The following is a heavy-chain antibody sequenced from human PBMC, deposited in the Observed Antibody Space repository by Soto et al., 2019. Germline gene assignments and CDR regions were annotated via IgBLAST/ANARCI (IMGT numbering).Heavy chain of an antibody. Sequence: GASVKVSSKASGYTFTGYYMHWVRQAPGQGLEWMGWINPNSGGTNYAQKFQGRVTMTRDTSISTAYMELSRLRSDDTAVYYCASEMVRGVIIPRGYWGQGTLVTVSS. CDR3: ASEMVRGVIIPRGY. CDR2: INPNSGGT. CDR1: GYTFTGYY. D-gene: IGHD3-10*01. V-gene: IGHV1-2*02. J-gene: IGHJ4*02.